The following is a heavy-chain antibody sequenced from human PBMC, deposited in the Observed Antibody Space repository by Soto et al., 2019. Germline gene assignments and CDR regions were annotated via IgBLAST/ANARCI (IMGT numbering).Heavy chain of an antibody. D-gene: IGHD4-17*01. CDR1: GGSFSVYY. CDR3: ARGGYGDFDY. Sequence: SETLSLTCAVYGGSFSVYYWSWIRHPPGKGLEWIGEINHSGSTNYNPSLKSRVTISVDTSKNQFSLKLSSVTAADTAVYYCARGGYGDFDYWGQGTLVTVSS. CDR2: INHSGST. V-gene: IGHV4-34*01. J-gene: IGHJ4*02.